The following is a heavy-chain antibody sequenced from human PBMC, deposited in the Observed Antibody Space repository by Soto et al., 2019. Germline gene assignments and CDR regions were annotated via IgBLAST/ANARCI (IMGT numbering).Heavy chain of an antibody. CDR3: ARGGGDYWASDS. Sequence: GGSLRLSCAASGFILSSYSMNWVRQAPGKGLEWVSSISRGSRLYYADSVKGRFTISRDNAKNSLSLQMNSLRVDDTALYYCARGGGDYWASDSWGQGTLVTVSS. J-gene: IGHJ4*02. D-gene: IGHD2-15*01. CDR2: ISRGSRL. CDR1: GFILSSYS. V-gene: IGHV3-21*01.